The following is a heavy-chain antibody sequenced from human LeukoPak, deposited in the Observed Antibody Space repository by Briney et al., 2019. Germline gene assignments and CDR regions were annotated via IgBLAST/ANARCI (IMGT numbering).Heavy chain of an antibody. CDR1: GGSFSGYY. J-gene: IGHJ4*02. Sequence: PSETLSLTCAVYGGSFSGYYWSWIRQPPGKGLEWIGEINHSGSTNYNPSLKSRVTISVDTSKNQFSLKLSSVTAADTAVYYCAREDYWGRGTLVTVSS. V-gene: IGHV4-34*01. CDR2: INHSGST. CDR3: AREDY.